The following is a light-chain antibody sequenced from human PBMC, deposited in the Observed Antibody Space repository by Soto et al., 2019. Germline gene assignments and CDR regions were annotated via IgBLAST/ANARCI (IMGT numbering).Light chain of an antibody. J-gene: IGLJ1*01. Sequence: QSVLTQPPSVSGSPGQSVAISCTGTSSDVGNYNRVSWYQQPPGTAPKLMIYEVSNRPSGVPDRFSGSKSGNTASLNILGLQAEDEADYYRRLNTTRSTFVFRTWTKVTVL. CDR1: SSDVGNYNR. CDR2: EVS. V-gene: IGLV2-18*01. CDR3: RLNTTRSTFV.